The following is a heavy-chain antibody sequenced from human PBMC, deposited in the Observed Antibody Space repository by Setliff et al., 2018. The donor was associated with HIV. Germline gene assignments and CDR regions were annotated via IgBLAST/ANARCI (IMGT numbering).Heavy chain of an antibody. CDR2: INHSGST. Sequence: SETMSLTCAVYGGSFPAYYWNWIRQPPGKGLEWIGEINHSGSTNYNPSLKSRVTISVDTSKNQFSLKLSSVTAADTAVYYCARGIYDSSGPYAFDIWGQGTMVTVSS. CDR3: ARGIYDSSGPYAFDI. CDR1: GGSFPAYY. D-gene: IGHD3-22*01. J-gene: IGHJ3*02. V-gene: IGHV4-34*01.